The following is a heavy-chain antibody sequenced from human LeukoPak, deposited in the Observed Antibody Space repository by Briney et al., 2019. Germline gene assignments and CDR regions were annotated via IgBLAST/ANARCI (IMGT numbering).Heavy chain of an antibody. CDR2: ISYDGSNK. Sequence: GRSLRLSCAASGFTFSSYAMHWVRQAPGKGLEWVAVISYDGSNKYYADSVKGRFTISRDNSKNTLYLQMNSLRAEDTAVYYCARVFGREQLVGSGFDYWGQGTLVTVPS. V-gene: IGHV3-30*04. J-gene: IGHJ4*02. D-gene: IGHD6-6*01. CDR1: GFTFSSYA. CDR3: ARVFGREQLVGSGFDY.